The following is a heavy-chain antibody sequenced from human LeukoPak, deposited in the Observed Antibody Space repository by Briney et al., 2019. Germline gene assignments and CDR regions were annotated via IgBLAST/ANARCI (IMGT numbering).Heavy chain of an antibody. D-gene: IGHD6-19*01. V-gene: IGHV4-59*08. Sequence: SETLSLTCTVSGGSISSYYWSWIRQPPGKGLEWIGYIYCSGSTNSNPSLKSRVTISVDTSKNQFSLKLSSVTAADTAVYYCARLGIVAGTRMGFDYWGQGTLVTVSS. CDR1: GGSISSYY. CDR2: IYCSGST. J-gene: IGHJ4*02. CDR3: ARLGIVAGTRMGFDY.